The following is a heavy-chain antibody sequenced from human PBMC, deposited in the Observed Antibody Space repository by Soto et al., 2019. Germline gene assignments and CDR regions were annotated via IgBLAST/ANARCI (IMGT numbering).Heavy chain of an antibody. CDR1: GFTFSDYY. CDR3: ARAERGKSGPTG. V-gene: IGHV3-11*06. D-gene: IGHD1-26*01. J-gene: IGHJ4*02. Sequence: QVQLVESGGDLVKPGGSLRLSCAASGFTFSDYYMSWTRQAPGKGLEWLSYISGSGVYTNYADSVKGRFTISRDNSKNSLYLQMNSLTAEETAVYYCARAERGKSGPTGWGQGTLVTVSS. CDR2: ISGSGVYT.